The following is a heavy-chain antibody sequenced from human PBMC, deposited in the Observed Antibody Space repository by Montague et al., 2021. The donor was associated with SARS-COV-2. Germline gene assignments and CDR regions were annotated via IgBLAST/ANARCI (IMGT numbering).Heavy chain of an antibody. V-gene: IGHV4-4*02. CDR3: ARKGSGGSDLAY. Sequence: SETLSLTCVVSGDSISTDNCWTWFRLPPGKGLVWVGEIYHTGSTTYKQSLKSRVSMSVDKSSNQFSLRLTSVTAADTAIYYCARKGSGGSDLAYWGQGTLVTVSS. CDR2: IYHTGST. CDR1: GDSISTDNC. J-gene: IGHJ4*02. D-gene: IGHD3-10*01.